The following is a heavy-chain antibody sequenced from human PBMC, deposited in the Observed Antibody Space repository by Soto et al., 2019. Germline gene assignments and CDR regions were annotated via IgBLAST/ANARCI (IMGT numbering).Heavy chain of an antibody. Sequence: EVQLVESGGGLAQPGRSLRLSCAASGFTFDDYVMFWVRQPPGKGLEWVSGISWNSGAIGYADSVKGRFTISRDNAKNSLYLQMSSLRPEDTAFYYCAKSRSSGWSPPDYWGQGTLVTVSS. J-gene: IGHJ4*02. CDR2: ISWNSGAI. D-gene: IGHD6-19*01. V-gene: IGHV3-9*01. CDR1: GFTFDDYV. CDR3: AKSRSSGWSPPDY.